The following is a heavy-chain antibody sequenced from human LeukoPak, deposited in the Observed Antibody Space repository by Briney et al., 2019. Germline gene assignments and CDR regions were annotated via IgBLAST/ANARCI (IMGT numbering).Heavy chain of an antibody. Sequence: ASVKVSCKASGYTFTGYYMHWVRQAPGQGLEWMGWINPNSGGTNYAQKFQGRVTMTRDTSISTAYMELSRLRSDDTAVYYCARGSGLAARPSAFDIWGQGTMVTVSS. CDR2: INPNSGGT. J-gene: IGHJ3*02. V-gene: IGHV1-2*02. CDR3: ARGSGLAARPSAFDI. D-gene: IGHD6-6*01. CDR1: GYTFTGYY.